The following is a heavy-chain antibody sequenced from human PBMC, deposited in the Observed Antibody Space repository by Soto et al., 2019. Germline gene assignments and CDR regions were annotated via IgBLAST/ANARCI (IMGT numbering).Heavy chain of an antibody. V-gene: IGHV1-3*01. CDR1: GYTFTSYA. CDR3: ARSSGTSYIWFDP. CDR2: INAGNGNT. Sequence: GASVKVSCKASGYTFTSYAMHWVRQAPGQRLEWMGWINAGNGNTKYSQKFQGRVTITADKSTSTAYMELSSLRSEDTAVYYCARSSGTSYIWFDPWGQGTLVTVSS. J-gene: IGHJ5*02. D-gene: IGHD1-26*01.